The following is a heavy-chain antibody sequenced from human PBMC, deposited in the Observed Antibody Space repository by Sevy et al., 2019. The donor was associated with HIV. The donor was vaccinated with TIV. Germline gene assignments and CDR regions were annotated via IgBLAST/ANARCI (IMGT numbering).Heavy chain of an antibody. V-gene: IGHV3-23*01. CDR1: GFTFNTYA. CDR2: ISGSAYST. J-gene: IGHJ4*02. Sequence: GGSLRLSCAASGFTFNTYAMSWVRQAPGKGLEWVSGISGSAYSTYYADSVKCGFTISRDNSKNTLSLQMNSLRAEDTAVYYCAKESPGYNYDSSGSLDYWGQGTLVTVSS. CDR3: AKESPGYNYDSSGSLDY. D-gene: IGHD3-22*01.